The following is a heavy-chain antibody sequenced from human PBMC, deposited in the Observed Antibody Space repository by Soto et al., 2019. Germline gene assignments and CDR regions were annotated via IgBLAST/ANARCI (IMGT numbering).Heavy chain of an antibody. J-gene: IGHJ5*02. Sequence: SVKVSCKASGGTFSSYTISWVRQAPGQGLEWMGRIIPILGIANYAQKFQGRVTITADKSTSTAYMELSSLRSEDTAVYYCVRDVVVVPAAQNWFDPWGQGTLVTVSS. V-gene: IGHV1-69*04. CDR2: IIPILGIA. CDR1: GGTFSSYT. D-gene: IGHD2-2*01. CDR3: VRDVVVVPAAQNWFDP.